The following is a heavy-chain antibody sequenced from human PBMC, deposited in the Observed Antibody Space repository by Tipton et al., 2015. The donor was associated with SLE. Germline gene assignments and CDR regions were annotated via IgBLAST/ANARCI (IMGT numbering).Heavy chain of an antibody. V-gene: IGHV4-61*02. Sequence: LRLSCTVSGDSINSGNYYWSWIRQPAGKGLEWIGRVYTSGSTNYNPSLKSRVTILVDTSKNQFSLKLSSVTAADTAVYYCARGSWFFDYWGQGTLVTVSS. CDR1: GDSINSGNYY. CDR2: VYTSGST. D-gene: IGHD3-10*01. J-gene: IGHJ4*02. CDR3: ARGSWFFDY.